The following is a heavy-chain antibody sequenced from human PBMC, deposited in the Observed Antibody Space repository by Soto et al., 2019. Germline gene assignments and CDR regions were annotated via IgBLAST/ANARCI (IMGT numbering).Heavy chain of an antibody. CDR3: ARAGGFGELLTVSDIDI. Sequence: SVKVSCKASGGTFSSYAISWVRQAPGQGLEWMGGIIPIFGTANYAQKFQGRVTIAADESTSTAYMELSSLRSEDTAVYYCARAGGFGELLTVSDIDIWGQGTMATVS. CDR2: IIPIFGTA. V-gene: IGHV1-69*13. CDR1: GGTFSSYA. D-gene: IGHD3-10*01. J-gene: IGHJ3*02.